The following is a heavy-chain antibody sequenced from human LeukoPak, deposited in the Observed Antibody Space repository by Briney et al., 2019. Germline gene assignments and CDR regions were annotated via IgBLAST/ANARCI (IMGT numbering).Heavy chain of an antibody. CDR1: EFSLGLYG. D-gene: IGHD1-7*01. CDR3: AKNGITGTTYRYNWLDP. Sequence: PGGSLRLSCVVSEFSLGLYGAHWVRQAPGRAPEWLAFIRYDGSSPFYAESVKGRFSISRDNSKNTLYLQMNSLRVEDTAVYYCAKNGITGTTYRYNWLDPWGQGTLVIVSS. CDR2: IRYDGSSP. V-gene: IGHV3-30*02. J-gene: IGHJ5*02.